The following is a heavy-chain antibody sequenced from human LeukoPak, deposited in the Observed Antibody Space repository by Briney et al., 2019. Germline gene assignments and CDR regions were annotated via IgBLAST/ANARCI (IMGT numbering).Heavy chain of an antibody. CDR1: GFTFSNYW. CDR3: ARDPGTAMGRALDY. V-gene: IGHV3-74*01. CDR2: INSDESTT. Sequence: GGSLRLSCAASGFTFSNYWMHWVRQAPGKGLVWVSRINSDESTTTYADSAKGRFTISRDNAKNTLYLQMNSLRAEDTAVYYCARDPGTAMGRALDYWGRGTLVTVSS. D-gene: IGHD5-18*01. J-gene: IGHJ4*02.